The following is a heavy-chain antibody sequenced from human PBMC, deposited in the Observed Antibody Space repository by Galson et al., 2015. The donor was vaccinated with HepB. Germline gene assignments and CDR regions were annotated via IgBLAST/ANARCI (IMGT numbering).Heavy chain of an antibody. Sequence: SVKVSCKASGGTFSSYAISWVRQAPGQGLEWMGGIIPIFGTANYAQKFQGRVTITADESTSTAYMELSSLRSEDTAVYYCARYYDFWSGYYFSGEDSNWFDPWGQGTLVTVSS. V-gene: IGHV1-69*13. CDR3: ARYYDFWSGYYFSGEDSNWFDP. CDR2: IIPIFGTA. D-gene: IGHD3-3*01. J-gene: IGHJ5*02. CDR1: GGTFSSYA.